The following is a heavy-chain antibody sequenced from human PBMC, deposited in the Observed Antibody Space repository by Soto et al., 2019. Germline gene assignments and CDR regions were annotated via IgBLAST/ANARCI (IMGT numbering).Heavy chain of an antibody. J-gene: IGHJ4*02. CDR2: IYYSGST. Sequence: SETLSLTCTVSGGSISSFYWSWIRQPPGKGLEWIGYIYYSGSTNYNPSLKSRVTISVDTSKNQLSLKLSSVTAADTAVYYCARRYGYYFDYWGQGTLVTVSS. CDR3: ARRYGYYFDY. CDR1: GGSISSFY. D-gene: IGHD4-17*01. V-gene: IGHV4-59*08.